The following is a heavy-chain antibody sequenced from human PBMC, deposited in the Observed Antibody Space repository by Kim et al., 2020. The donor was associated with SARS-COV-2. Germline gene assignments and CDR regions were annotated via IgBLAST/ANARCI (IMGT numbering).Heavy chain of an antibody. V-gene: IGHV4-39*01. CDR3: ARDYDFWSGYWGY. Sequence: YNPSLKSRVTRSVDTSKNQFSLKLSSGTATDTAVYYCARDYDFWSGYWGYWGQGTLVTVSS. J-gene: IGHJ4*02. D-gene: IGHD3-3*01.